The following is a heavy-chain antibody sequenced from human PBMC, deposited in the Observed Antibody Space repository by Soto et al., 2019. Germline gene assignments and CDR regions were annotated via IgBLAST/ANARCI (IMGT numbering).Heavy chain of an antibody. D-gene: IGHD2-21*02. CDR3: ARDLWGYCGTDCYPLDV. J-gene: IGHJ6*02. CDR2: IYYSGDT. CDR1: GGSIISGDYY. V-gene: IGHV4-30-4*02. Sequence: SSETLSLTCTVSGGSIISGDYYWSWIRQPPGKGLEWIGYIYYSGDTSYNPSLKSRVTISVDTSKNQFSLKLNSVTAADTAVYYCARDLWGYCGTDCYPLDVWGQGTTVTVSS.